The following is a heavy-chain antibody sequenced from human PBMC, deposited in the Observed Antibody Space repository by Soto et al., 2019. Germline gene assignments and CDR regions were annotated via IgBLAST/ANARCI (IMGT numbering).Heavy chain of an antibody. CDR1: GFTFSSYS. Sequence: GSLRLSCAASGFTFSSYSMNWVRQAPGKGLEWVSSISSSSSYIYYADSVKGRFTISRDNAKNSLYLQMNSLRAEDTAVYYCARAYYDFWSGYYALSGWHLTTDYWGQGTLVTVSS. J-gene: IGHJ4*02. D-gene: IGHD3-3*01. CDR2: ISSSSSYI. CDR3: ARAYYDFWSGYYALSGWHLTTDY. V-gene: IGHV3-21*01.